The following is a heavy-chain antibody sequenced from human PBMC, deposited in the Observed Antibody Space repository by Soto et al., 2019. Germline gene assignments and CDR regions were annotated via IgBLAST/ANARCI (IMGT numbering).Heavy chain of an antibody. CDR2: VFYSGSA. V-gene: IGHV4-59*01. D-gene: IGHD6-13*01. CDR1: GGSIGTYY. CDR3: ARSSNWFLSPFDY. J-gene: IGHJ4*02. Sequence: PSETLSLTCTVSGGSIGTYYWSWIRQPPGKGLEWIGYVFYSGSAKYNSSLKSRVTMSVDTSKNQFSLTLTSINTADTAVYYCARSSNWFLSPFDYWGPGILVT.